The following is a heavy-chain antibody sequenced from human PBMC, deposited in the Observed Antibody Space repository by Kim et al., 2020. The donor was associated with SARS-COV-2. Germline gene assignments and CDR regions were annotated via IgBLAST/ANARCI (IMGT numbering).Heavy chain of an antibody. CDR1: GFIFSNYA. CDR3: AKTYGGSCYGYMDV. CDR2: ICGSSTNT. D-gene: IGHD6-13*01. J-gene: IGHJ6*02. Sequence: GGSLRLSCAASGFIFSNYAMNWVRQAPGKGLEWVSAICGSSTNTYYADSVKGRFTISRDNSKNTLYLQMNSLTAEDTAIYYCAKTYGGSCYGYMDVWGQGTTVTVSS. V-gene: IGHV3-23*01.